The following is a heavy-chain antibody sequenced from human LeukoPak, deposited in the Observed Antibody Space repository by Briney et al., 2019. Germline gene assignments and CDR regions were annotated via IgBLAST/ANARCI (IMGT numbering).Heavy chain of an antibody. CDR2: INPGSGKT. D-gene: IGHD6-19*01. Sequence: GASVKVSCKASGYSFTTDDINWVRQASGRGLEWMGFINPGSGKTRYPQKFQGRVTMTGDTSINTVYMELSRLRSEDTATYYCARVFGQWLAVDWGQGTPVIVSS. CDR1: GYSFTTDD. J-gene: IGHJ4*02. V-gene: IGHV1-8*01. CDR3: ARVFGQWLAVD.